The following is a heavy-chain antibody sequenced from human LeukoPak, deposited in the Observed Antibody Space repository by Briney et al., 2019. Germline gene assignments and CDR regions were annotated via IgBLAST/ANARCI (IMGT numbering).Heavy chain of an antibody. CDR1: GYTFTSYY. CDR2: ISTYNGNT. J-gene: IGHJ5*02. D-gene: IGHD3-10*01. V-gene: IGHV1-18*04. CDR3: ARDGVATMVRGVSFNWFDP. Sequence: ASAKVSCKASGYTFTSYYMHWVREAPGQGLEWMGWISTYNGNTNYAQRLQGRVTMTTDTSTTTAYMELRSLRSDDTAVYYCARDGVATMVRGVSFNWFDPWGQGTLVTVSS.